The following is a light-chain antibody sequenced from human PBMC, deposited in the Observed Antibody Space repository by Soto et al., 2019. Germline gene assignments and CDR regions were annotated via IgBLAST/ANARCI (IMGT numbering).Light chain of an antibody. CDR1: SSDVGSYNL. CDR2: EVS. CDR3: CSYAGTYV. J-gene: IGLJ1*01. V-gene: IGLV2-23*02. Sequence: QSALTQPASVSGSPGQSITISCTGTSSDVGSYNLVSWYQHHPGKAPKLMIFEVSKRPSGVSNRFSGSKSGNTDSLTISRLQAEDEAEYYCCSYAGTYVFGTGTKVTVL.